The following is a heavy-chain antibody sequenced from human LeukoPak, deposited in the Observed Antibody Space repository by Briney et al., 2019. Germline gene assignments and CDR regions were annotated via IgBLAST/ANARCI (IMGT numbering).Heavy chain of an antibody. CDR3: ARDPPSAHYDSSGYYPLDDY. CDR1: GGSFSGYY. V-gene: IGHV4-34*01. CDR2: INHSGST. J-gene: IGHJ4*02. Sequence: PSETLSLTCAVYGGSFSGYYWSWIRQPPGKGLEWIGEINHSGSTNYNPSLKSRVTISVDTSKNQFSLKLSSVTAADTAVYYCARDPPSAHYDSSGYYPLDDYWGQGTLVTVSS. D-gene: IGHD3-22*01.